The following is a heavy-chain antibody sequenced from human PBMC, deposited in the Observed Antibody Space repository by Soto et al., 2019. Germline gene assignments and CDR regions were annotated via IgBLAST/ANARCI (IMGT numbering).Heavy chain of an antibody. Sequence: QVQLVESGGGVVQPGRSLRLSCAASGFTFSSYGMHWVRQAPGKGLEWVAVIWFDGRNEHYADSVKGRFTISRDNAKNTLYLQMNSLRAEDTAVYYCARDGELLEYYYNYMDVWGKGTTVTVSS. CDR1: GFTFSSYG. D-gene: IGHD3-10*01. CDR2: IWFDGRNE. J-gene: IGHJ6*03. V-gene: IGHV3-33*01. CDR3: ARDGELLEYYYNYMDV.